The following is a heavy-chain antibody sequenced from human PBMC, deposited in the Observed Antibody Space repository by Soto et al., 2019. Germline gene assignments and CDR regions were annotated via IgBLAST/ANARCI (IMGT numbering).Heavy chain of an antibody. D-gene: IGHD2-15*01. Sequence: QVQLQESGPGLLKPSETLSLTCSVSGGSVSNKTYYWSWIRQPPGKRLEWIGYVYYSGTTNYNPSLKSRVTISVDLPKNQFSLRLSSVTTADTALYYCARTPAVPNTLRSRYFFDYWGRGTLVTVSS. CDR3: ARTPAVPNTLRSRYFFDY. CDR2: VYYSGTT. V-gene: IGHV4-61*01. J-gene: IGHJ4*02. CDR1: GGSVSNKTYY.